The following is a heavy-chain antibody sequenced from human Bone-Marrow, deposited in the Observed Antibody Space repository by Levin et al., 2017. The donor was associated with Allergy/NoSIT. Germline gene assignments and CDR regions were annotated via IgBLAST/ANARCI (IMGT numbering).Heavy chain of an antibody. CDR1: GFSFRSYW. Sequence: PGGSLRLSCAASGFSFRSYWMHWVRQAPGKGLVWVSHITRDGKSSGYADSVRGRFTISRDNAKNTLYLQMNSLRAEDTAVYYCAKETGEQGYRNFDYWGQGTLVTVSS. J-gene: IGHJ4*02. D-gene: IGHD1/OR15-1a*01. V-gene: IGHV3-74*01. CDR3: AKETGEQGYRNFDY. CDR2: ITRDGKSS.